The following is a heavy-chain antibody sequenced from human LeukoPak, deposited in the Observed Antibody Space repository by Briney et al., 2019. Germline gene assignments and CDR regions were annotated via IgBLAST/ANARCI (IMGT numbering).Heavy chain of an antibody. D-gene: IGHD3-10*01. V-gene: IGHV1-69*05. CDR2: IIPIFGTA. CDR3: ARGIRANGSGALLYYMDV. Sequence: GSSVKVSCKASGGTFSSYAISWVRQAPGQGLEWMGGIIPIFGTANYAQKFQGRVTITTDESTSTAYMELSGLRSEDTAVYYCARGIRANGSGALLYYMDVWGKGTTVTVSS. CDR1: GGTFSSYA. J-gene: IGHJ6*03.